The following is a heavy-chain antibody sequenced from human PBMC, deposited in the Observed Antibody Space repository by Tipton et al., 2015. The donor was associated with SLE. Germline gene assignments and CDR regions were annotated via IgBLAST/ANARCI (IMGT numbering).Heavy chain of an antibody. D-gene: IGHD2-2*01. J-gene: IGHJ5*02. V-gene: IGHV4-31*03. CDR3: ARGPPAGVVVPAAIWFDP. CDR2: IYYSGSTD. Sequence: TLSLTCTVSGDSISNVGYYWSWIRQHPGKGLEWIGCIYYSGSTDYYDPSLESRVSISIDTSKNEFSLKLSSVTAADTAVYYCARGPPAGVVVPAAIWFDPWGQGTLVTVSS. CDR1: GDSISNVGYY.